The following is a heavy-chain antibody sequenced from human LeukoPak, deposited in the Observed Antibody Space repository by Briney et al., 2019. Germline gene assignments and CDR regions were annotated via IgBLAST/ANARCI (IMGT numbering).Heavy chain of an antibody. CDR1: GFTFSASA. J-gene: IGHJ4*02. CDR3: ARLGIAAADDY. Sequence: GGSLRLSCAASGFTFSASAMHWVRQASGKGLEWVGRIRTKTNNFATAYAASVKGRFTVSRDNSKNTLYLQMNSLRAEDTAVYYCARLGIAAADDYWGQGTLVTVSS. CDR2: IRTKTNNFAT. D-gene: IGHD6-13*01. V-gene: IGHV3-73*01.